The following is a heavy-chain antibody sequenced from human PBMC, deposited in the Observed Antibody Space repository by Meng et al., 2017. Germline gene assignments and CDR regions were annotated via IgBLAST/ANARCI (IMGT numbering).Heavy chain of an antibody. J-gene: IGHJ5*02. Sequence: ASVKASCKASGYTFTSYDINWVRQATGQGLEWMGWMNPNSGNTGYAQKFQGRVTITRNTSISTAYMELSSLRSEDTAVYYCARGSGYDYENWFDPWGQGTLVTVSS. V-gene: IGHV1-8*03. CDR3: ARGSGYDYENWFDP. D-gene: IGHD5-12*01. CDR1: GYTFTSYD. CDR2: MNPNSGNT.